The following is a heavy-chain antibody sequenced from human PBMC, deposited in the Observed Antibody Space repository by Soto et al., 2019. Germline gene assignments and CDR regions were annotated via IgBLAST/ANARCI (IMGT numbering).Heavy chain of an antibody. CDR3: ASPALDYYYYGMDV. CDR1: GCSFTSYW. D-gene: IGHD3-16*01. CDR2: IDPSDSYT. J-gene: IGHJ6*02. Sequence: PGESLKISCKGSGCSFTSYWISWVRQMPGKGLEWMGRIDPSDSYTNYSPSFQGHVTISADKSISTAYLQWSSLKASDTAMYYCASPALDYYYYGMDVWGQGTTVTVSS. V-gene: IGHV5-10-1*01.